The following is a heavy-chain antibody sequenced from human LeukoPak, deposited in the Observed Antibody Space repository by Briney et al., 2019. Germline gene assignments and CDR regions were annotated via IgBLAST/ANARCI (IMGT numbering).Heavy chain of an antibody. CDR2: ISGDGGST. D-gene: IGHD3-9*01. J-gene: IGHJ4*02. CDR3: AKDKYDILTGPFDY. V-gene: IGHV3-43*02. CDR1: GLTFDGYA. Sequence: PGGSLRLSCAASGLTFDGYAMHWVRQAPGKGLEWVSLISGDGGSTYYADSVKGRFTISRDNSKNSLYLQMNSLRTEDTALYYCAKDKYDILTGPFDYWGQGTLVTVSS.